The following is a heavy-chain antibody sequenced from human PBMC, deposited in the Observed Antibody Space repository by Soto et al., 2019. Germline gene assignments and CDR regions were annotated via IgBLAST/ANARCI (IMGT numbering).Heavy chain of an antibody. D-gene: IGHD3-22*01. V-gene: IGHV3-23*01. J-gene: IGHJ4*02. Sequence: GGSLTLSCPASGCTFSNYAMNCVCQAPGNGLEWVSAISGSGGNTYYADSVKGRFTISRDNSKNTLYLQMNSLRAEDTAVYYCAKDQVKRGYYDSGGSIFFDYWGQGTLVTVSS. CDR1: GCTFSNYA. CDR2: ISGSGGNT. CDR3: AKDQVKRGYYDSGGSIFFDY.